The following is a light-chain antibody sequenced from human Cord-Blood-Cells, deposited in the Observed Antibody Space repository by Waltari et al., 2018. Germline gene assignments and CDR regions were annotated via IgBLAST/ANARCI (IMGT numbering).Light chain of an antibody. V-gene: IGLV2-23*03. CDR2: EGS. Sequence: QSALTQPASVSGSPGQXXXXXXXXXXXDVXXYNXXXWYQQHPGKAPKLMIYEGSKRPSGVSNRFSGSKSGNTASLTISGLQAEDEADYYCCSYAGSSTFVVFGGGTKLTVL. CDR1: XXDVXXYNX. CDR3: CSYAGSSTFVV. J-gene: IGLJ2*01.